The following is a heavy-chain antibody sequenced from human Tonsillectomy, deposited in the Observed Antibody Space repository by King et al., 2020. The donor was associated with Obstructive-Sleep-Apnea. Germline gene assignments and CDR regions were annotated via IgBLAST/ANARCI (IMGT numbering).Heavy chain of an antibody. D-gene: IGHD2-2*01. CDR2: IYYSGST. J-gene: IGHJ4*02. CDR1: GCSISSGGYY. CDR3: ARGFRYQLPEMSYFNY. V-gene: IGHV4-31*03. Sequence: VQLQESGPGLVKPSQTLSLTCTVSGCSISSGGYYWSWIRQHPGKGLEWIGYIYYSGSTYYNPSLKSRFTISVDTSKNQFSLKLSSVTDADTAGYYCARGFRYQLPEMSYFNYWGQGTLVTVSS.